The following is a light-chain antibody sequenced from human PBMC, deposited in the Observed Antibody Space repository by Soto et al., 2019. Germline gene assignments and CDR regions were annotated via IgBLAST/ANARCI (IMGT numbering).Light chain of an antibody. CDR1: QGIRNA. CDR3: LPYNTYPWT. Sequence: DIQMTQSPSSLSASVGDRVTITCRASQGIRNALAWFQQKPAKAPERLSYAASSLQSGVPSRFSGSGSVTEFTLTISSLQAEDVATYYCLPYNTYPWTFGQGTKVDSK. J-gene: IGKJ1*01. CDR2: AAS. V-gene: IGKV1-17*01.